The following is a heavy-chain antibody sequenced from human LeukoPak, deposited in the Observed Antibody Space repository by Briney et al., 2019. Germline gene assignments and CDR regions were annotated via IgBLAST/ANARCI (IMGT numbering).Heavy chain of an antibody. CDR2: IWYDGSNK. D-gene: IGHD6-19*01. CDR1: GFTFSSYG. V-gene: IGHV3-33*01. CDR3: ARVGSGWSLDY. J-gene: IGHJ4*02. Sequence: PGGSLRLSCAASGFTFSSYGMHWVRQAPGKGLEWVAVIWYDGSNKYYADSVKGRFTISRDNSKNTLYLQMNSLRAEDTAAYYCARVGSGWSLDYWGQGTLVTVSS.